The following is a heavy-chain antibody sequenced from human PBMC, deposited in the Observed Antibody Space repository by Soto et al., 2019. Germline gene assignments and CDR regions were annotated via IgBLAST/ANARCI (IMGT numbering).Heavy chain of an antibody. V-gene: IGHV4-31*03. CDR3: ARLIAAAGTEYYFDY. D-gene: IGHD6-13*01. CDR1: GGSISSGGYY. Sequence: SETLSLTCTVSGGSISSGGYYWSWIRQHPGKGLEWIGYIYYSGSTYYNPSLKSRVTISVDTSKNQFSLKLSSVTAADTAVYYCARLIAAAGTEYYFDYWGQGTLVTVSS. J-gene: IGHJ4*02. CDR2: IYYSGST.